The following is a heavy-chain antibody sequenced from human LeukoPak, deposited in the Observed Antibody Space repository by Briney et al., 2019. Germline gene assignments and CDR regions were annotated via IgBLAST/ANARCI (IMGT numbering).Heavy chain of an antibody. CDR2: ISHEGSNK. J-gene: IGHJ1*01. CDR1: GFTFGSYA. CDR3: ARPRISAAYAEYFQH. D-gene: IGHD6-13*01. Sequence: PGGSLRLSCAASGFTFGSYAMHWVRQAPGKGLEWVAVISHEGSNKYNADSVKGRFTISRDNSKNTLYLQMNSLRAEDTAVYYCARPRISAAYAEYFQHWGQGTLVTVSS. V-gene: IGHV3-30-3*01.